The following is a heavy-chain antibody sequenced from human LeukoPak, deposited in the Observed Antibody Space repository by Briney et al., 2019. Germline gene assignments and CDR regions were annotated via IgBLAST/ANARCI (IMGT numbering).Heavy chain of an antibody. CDR1: GASVSTTAYF. D-gene: IGHD5-24*01. CDR2: IYASGNT. Sequence: SETLSLTCSVSGASVSTTAYFWKWIRQPAGEGLEWIGRIYASGNTHYNPSLKSRVTMSLDTSKNQLSLTMNSVTAADSAVYFCASYREAYDLYPHGLDVWGRGTVVTVS. V-gene: IGHV4-61*02. CDR3: ASYREAYDLYPHGLDV. J-gene: IGHJ3*01.